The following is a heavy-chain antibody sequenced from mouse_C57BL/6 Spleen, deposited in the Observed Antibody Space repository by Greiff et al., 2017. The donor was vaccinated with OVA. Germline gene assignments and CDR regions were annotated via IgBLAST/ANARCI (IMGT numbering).Heavy chain of an antibody. CDR1: GYTFASYW. Sequence: QVQLQQPGAELVRPGSSVKLSCKASGYTFASYWMDWVKQRPGEGLEWIGNIYPSDSETHYNQKFKDKATLTVDKSSSTAYMQLSSLTSEDSAVYYCARGSSDKYFDYWGQGTTLTVSS. V-gene: IGHV1-61*01. CDR2: IYPSDSET. D-gene: IGHD1-1*01. CDR3: ARGSSDKYFDY. J-gene: IGHJ2*01.